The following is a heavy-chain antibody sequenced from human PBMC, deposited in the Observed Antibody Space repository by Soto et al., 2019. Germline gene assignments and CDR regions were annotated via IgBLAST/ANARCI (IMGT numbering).Heavy chain of an antibody. J-gene: IGHJ5*02. CDR2: IWYDGSNK. Sequence: QVQLVESGGGVVQPGRSLRLSCAASGFTFSSYGMHWVRQAPGKGLEWVAVIWYDGSNKYYADSVKGRFTISRDNSKNPLYLQMNSLRAEDTAVYYCARGPLRYYYDSSGYYSNWFDPWGQGTLVTVSS. CDR1: GFTFSSYG. D-gene: IGHD3-22*01. CDR3: ARGPLRYYYDSSGYYSNWFDP. V-gene: IGHV3-33*01.